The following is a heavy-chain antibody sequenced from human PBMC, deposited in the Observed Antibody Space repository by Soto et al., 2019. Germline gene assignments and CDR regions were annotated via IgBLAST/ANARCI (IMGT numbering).Heavy chain of an antibody. Sequence: EVQLVESGGGLVKPGGSLRLSCAASGFTFSSYSMNWVRQAPGKGLEWVSSISSSSSYIYYADSVKGRFTISRDNAKNSLYLKMNSLRDEDTAVYYCARDTYYYGSGSYSPWGQGTLVTVSS. CDR3: ARDTYYYGSGSYSP. CDR1: GFTFSSYS. D-gene: IGHD3-10*01. V-gene: IGHV3-21*01. CDR2: ISSSSSYI. J-gene: IGHJ5*02.